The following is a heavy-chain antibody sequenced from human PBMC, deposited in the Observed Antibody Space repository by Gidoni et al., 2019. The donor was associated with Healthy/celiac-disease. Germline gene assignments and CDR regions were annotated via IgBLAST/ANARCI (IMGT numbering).Heavy chain of an antibody. D-gene: IGHD2-2*01. V-gene: IGHV4-4*07. Sequence: QVQLQESGPGLVKPSETLSLTCTVSGGSISSYYWSWIRQPAGKGLEWIGRIYPSGSTNYNPSLKSRVTMSVDTSKNQFSLKLSSVTAADTAVYYCARSPWSLGYCSSTSCSTSAGWFDPWGQGTLVTVSS. J-gene: IGHJ5*02. CDR1: GGSISSYY. CDR2: IYPSGST. CDR3: ARSPWSLGYCSSTSCSTSAGWFDP.